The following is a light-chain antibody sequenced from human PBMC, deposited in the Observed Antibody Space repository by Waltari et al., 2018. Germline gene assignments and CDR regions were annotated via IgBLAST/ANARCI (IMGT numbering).Light chain of an antibody. Sequence: SALTQHRSVSGSPGQSVTISCTGTTSDVGGYNYVSWYQHHPGKAPKLMIFDVTQRPAGGSDRFGGSKSANTASLTISGLQAEDEAEYYCCSFAGTYTWVFGGGTKVTVL. CDR1: TSDVGGYNY. V-gene: IGLV2-11*01. CDR2: DVT. J-gene: IGLJ3*02. CDR3: CSFAGTYTWV.